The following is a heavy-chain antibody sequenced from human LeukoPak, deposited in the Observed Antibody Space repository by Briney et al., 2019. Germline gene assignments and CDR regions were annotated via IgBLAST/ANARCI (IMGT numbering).Heavy chain of an antibody. D-gene: IGHD1-26*01. CDR1: GGSISSSSYY. J-gene: IGHJ4*02. V-gene: IGHV4-39*07. CDR2: IYYSGST. CDR3: ARRRDLYSGSYYPFDY. Sequence: SSETLSLTCTVSGGSISSSSYYWGWIRQPPGKGLEWIGSIYYSGSTYYNPSLKSRVTISVDTSKNQFSLKVSSVTAADTAVYYCARRRDLYSGSYYPFDYWGQGTLVTVSS.